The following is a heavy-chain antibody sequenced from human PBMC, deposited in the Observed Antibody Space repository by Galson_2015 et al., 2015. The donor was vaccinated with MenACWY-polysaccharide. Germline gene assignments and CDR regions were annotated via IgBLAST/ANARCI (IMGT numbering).Heavy chain of an antibody. Sequence: SLRLSCAASGFTFDTYNLIWVRQAPGQGLQWVSAISGNSAYIYYADSVKGRFTISRDNAKNSLYLQMNSLRAEDTAIYYCASRTRFRTGSGPEDYWGQGTLVTVSS. CDR3: ASRTRFRTGSGPEDY. V-gene: IGHV3-21*01. CDR1: GFTFDTYN. CDR2: ISGNSAYI. D-gene: IGHD1/OR15-1a*01. J-gene: IGHJ4*02.